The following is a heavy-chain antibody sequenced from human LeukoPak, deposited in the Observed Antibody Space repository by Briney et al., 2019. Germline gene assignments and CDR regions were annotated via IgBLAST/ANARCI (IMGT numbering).Heavy chain of an antibody. CDR2: ISAYNGNT. CDR1: GYTFTGYY. J-gene: IGHJ4*02. V-gene: IGHV1-18*04. CDR3: ARGATYYDFWSGYFGAADY. D-gene: IGHD3-3*01. Sequence: ASVKVSCKASGYTFTGYYMHWVRQAPGQGLEWMGWISAYNGNTNYAQKLQGRVTMTTDTSTSTAYMELRSLRSDDTAVYYCARGATYYDFWSGYFGAADYWGQGTLVTVSS.